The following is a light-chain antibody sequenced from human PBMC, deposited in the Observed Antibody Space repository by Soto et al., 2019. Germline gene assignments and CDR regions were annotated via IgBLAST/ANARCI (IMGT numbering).Light chain of an antibody. CDR2: KAS. J-gene: IGKJ1*01. CDR3: QQYNSYSWT. CDR1: QSLNDY. Sequence: DIQMTQFPSTLSASVGDRVTITCRASQSLNDYLAWYQQKPGNAPKLLIYKASNLESGVPSRFSGSGSVTEFTLTIRSLQPDDSATYYCQQYNSYSWTFGQGTKVEI. V-gene: IGKV1-5*03.